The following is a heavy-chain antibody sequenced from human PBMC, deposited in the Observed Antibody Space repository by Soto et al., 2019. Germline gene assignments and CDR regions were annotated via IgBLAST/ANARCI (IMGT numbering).Heavy chain of an antibody. Sequence: EVQLLESGGGLVQPGGSLRLSCAASGFTFSSYAMSWVRQAPGKGLEWVSAISGSGGGTYYADSVKGRFTISGDNSKNTLYLQMNRLRAEDTAVYYCAKYYGDYGRYYYYYGMDVWGQGTTVTVSS. CDR2: ISGSGGGT. J-gene: IGHJ6*02. CDR3: AKYYGDYGRYYYYYGMDV. V-gene: IGHV3-23*01. D-gene: IGHD4-17*01. CDR1: GFTFSSYA.